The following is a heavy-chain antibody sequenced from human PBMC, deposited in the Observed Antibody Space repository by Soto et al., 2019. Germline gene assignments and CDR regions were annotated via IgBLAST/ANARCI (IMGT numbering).Heavy chain of an antibody. J-gene: IGHJ4*02. V-gene: IGHV1-2*02. CDR2: INPNSGGT. CDR1: GYTFSDYY. CDR3: ASEPATAKPEGVDF. D-gene: IGHD1-1*01. Sequence: QVQLVQSGAEVRKPGASVKVSCKASGYTFSDYYIHWVRQAPGQGLEWMGWINPNSGGTKYAPKFQGGVTMTRDTSITTADMELSRLRSGDTAVYYCASEPATAKPEGVDFWGQGTLVTVSS.